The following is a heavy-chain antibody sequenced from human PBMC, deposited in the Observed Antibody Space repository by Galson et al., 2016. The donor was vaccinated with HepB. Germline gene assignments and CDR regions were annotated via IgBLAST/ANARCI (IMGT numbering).Heavy chain of an antibody. J-gene: IGHJ6*02. CDR2: IYYSGST. CDR3: ARRGGRYYYYGMDV. CDR1: GGSISSSSYY. D-gene: IGHD4-23*01. V-gene: IGHV4-39*01. Sequence: ETLSLTCTVSGGSISSSSYYWGWIRRPPGKGLEWIGSIYYSGSTYYNPSLKSRVTISVDTSKNQFSLKLSSVTAADTAVYYCARRGGRYYYYGMDVWGQGTTVTVSS.